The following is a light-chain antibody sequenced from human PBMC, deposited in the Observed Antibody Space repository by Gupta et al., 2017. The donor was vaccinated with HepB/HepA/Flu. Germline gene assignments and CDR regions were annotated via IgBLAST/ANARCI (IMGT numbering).Light chain of an antibody. CDR1: NIGSKS. CDR2: YDL. V-gene: IGLV3-21*04. J-gene: IGLJ2*01. Sequence: SDVLTQPPSVSVATGKTARITCGRNNIGSKSVDWYHQKPGQAPVLVIYYDLDRPSAIPDRFSGCNYASTATLTISRGQPGDEAAYYCQVWDSSSDHVVFGGGTKLTVL. CDR3: QVWDSSSDHVV.